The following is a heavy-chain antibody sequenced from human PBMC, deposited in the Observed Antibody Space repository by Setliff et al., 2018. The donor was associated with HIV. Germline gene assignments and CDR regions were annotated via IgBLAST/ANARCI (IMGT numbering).Heavy chain of an antibody. V-gene: IGHV1-18*01. CDR1: GYTFINFG. CDR2: ISAYNGNT. Sequence: ASVKVSCKASGYTFINFGISWVRQAPGQGLEWVGWISAYNGNTNSAQRLQGRVTLTTDTSTGTAYIDLRSLRSDDTAVYFCARENEGGAFDIWGQGTMVTVSS. D-gene: IGHD1-1*01. CDR3: ARENEGGAFDI. J-gene: IGHJ3*02.